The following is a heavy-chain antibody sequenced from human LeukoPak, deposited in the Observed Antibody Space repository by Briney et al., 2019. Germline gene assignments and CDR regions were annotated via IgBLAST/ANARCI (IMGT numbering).Heavy chain of an antibody. CDR1: GFTFSSYS. CDR2: ISSSSSYI. CDR3: ARDQTRGFYVAATTINDY. J-gene: IGHJ4*02. Sequence: PGGSLRLSCAASGFTFSSYSMNWVRQAPGKGREWVSSISSSSSYIYYADSVKGRFTISRDNAKNSLYLQMNGLRAEDTAVYYCARDQTRGFYVAATTINDYWGQGTLVTVSS. V-gene: IGHV3-21*01. D-gene: IGHD5-24*01.